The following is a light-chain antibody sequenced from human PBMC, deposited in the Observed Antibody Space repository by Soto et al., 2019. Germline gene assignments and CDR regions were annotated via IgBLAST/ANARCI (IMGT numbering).Light chain of an antibody. CDR2: TAS. CDR1: QGVSTW. CDR3: QQAASFPIT. Sequence: DIQMTQSPSSVSASAVDRVTSTCRARQGVSTWLAWYQQKPGKAHNLLIYTASSLQSGVPSRFSGSGSGTDFTLTINGLQPEDFATYYCQQAASFPITFGQGTRLEIK. V-gene: IGKV1-12*01. J-gene: IGKJ5*01.